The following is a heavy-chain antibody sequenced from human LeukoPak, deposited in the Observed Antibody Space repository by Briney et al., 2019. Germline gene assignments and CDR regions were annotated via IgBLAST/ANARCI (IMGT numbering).Heavy chain of an antibody. D-gene: IGHD2-15*01. Sequence: GESLKISCKGSGYSFTSYWISWVRQMPGKGLEWMGRIDPSDSYTNYSPSFQGRVTISADKSISTAYLQWSSLKASDTAMYYCARHRCSGGSCYDMDVWGQGTTVTVSS. J-gene: IGHJ6*02. CDR2: IDPSDSYT. CDR1: GYSFTSYW. V-gene: IGHV5-10-1*01. CDR3: ARHRCSGGSCYDMDV.